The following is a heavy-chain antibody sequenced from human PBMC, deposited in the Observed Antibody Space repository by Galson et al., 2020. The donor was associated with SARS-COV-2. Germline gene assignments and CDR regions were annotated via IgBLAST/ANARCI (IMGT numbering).Heavy chain of an antibody. CDR3: ARDVYGWGNDHGDSVVNY. D-gene: IGHD2-8*02. CDR1: GFTFSRYG. CDR2: ISYDGSKK. Sequence: GESLKISCAASGFTFSRYGLHWVRQAPGKGLEWVAVISYDGSKKYYADSVKGRFSISRDSSKNTLYLQMNSLTAEDTAVYYCARDVYGWGNDHGDSVVNYWGQGTLVTVSS. V-gene: IGHV3-30*04. J-gene: IGHJ4*02.